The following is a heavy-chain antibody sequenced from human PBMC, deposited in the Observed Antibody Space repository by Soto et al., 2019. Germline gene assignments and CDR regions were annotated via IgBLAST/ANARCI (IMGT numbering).Heavy chain of an antibody. CDR1: GGSVTNSSYY. V-gene: IGHV4-39*01. Sequence: SETLSLTCTVSGGSVTNSSYYWGWIRQSPGKGLEWIRSVYYRGRSYSKSSVKSRVTISVDTSKNRFSLSLNSVTASDTAVYFCVSQRTTVPTQAYFDYWGPGALVTVSS. CDR2: VYYRGRS. D-gene: IGHD4-17*01. CDR3: VSQRTTVPTQAYFDY. J-gene: IGHJ4*02.